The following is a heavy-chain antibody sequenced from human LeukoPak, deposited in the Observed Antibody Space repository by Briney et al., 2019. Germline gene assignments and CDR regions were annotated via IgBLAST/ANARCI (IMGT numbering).Heavy chain of an antibody. CDR2: IYYSGST. V-gene: IGHV4-31*03. CDR3: ARGQYNWNDGENWFDP. J-gene: IGHJ5*02. Sequence: PSETLSLTCTVSGGSISSGGYYWSWIRQHPGKGLEWIGYIYYSGSTYYNPTLKCRVTISVDTSKNQFSLKLSSVTAADTAVYYCARGQYNWNDGENWFDPWGQGTLVTVSS. CDR1: GGSISSGGYY. D-gene: IGHD1-1*01.